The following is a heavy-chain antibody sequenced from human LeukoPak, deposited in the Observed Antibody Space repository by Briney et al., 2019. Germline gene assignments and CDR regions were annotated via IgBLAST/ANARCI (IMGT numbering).Heavy chain of an antibody. CDR3: AKDSGIEAAATSIFFDY. D-gene: IGHD6-13*01. V-gene: IGHV3-23*01. J-gene: IGHJ4*02. Sequence: PGRSLRLSCAASGFTFSNYAMSWVRQAPGKGLQWVSAISGSGGSTYYADSVKGRFTISRDNSKNTLYLQMNSLRAEDSAVYYCAKDSGIEAAATSIFFDYWGQGTLVPVSS. CDR1: GFTFSNYA. CDR2: ISGSGGST.